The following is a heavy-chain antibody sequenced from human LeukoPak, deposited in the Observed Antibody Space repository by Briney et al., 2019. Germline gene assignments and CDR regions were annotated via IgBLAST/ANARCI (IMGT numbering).Heavy chain of an antibody. V-gene: IGHV3-48*03. J-gene: IGHJ4*02. Sequence: GGSLRLPCVASGLAFTDYEMNGVRHAPGKGLEGLSYINNRGDHTHYIDHVRGRFIISRDNAQKSLFLQMNSLRVEDTAVYYCARAPKWSYAGYVGRWGQGTLVTVSS. CDR3: ARAPKWSYAGYVGR. D-gene: IGHD5-12*01. CDR1: GLAFTDYE. CDR2: INNRGDHT.